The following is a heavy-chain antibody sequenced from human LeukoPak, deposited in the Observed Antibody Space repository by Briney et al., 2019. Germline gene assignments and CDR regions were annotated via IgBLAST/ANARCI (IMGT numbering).Heavy chain of an antibody. J-gene: IGHJ4*02. V-gene: IGHV3-7*03. CDR1: GFTFSESW. CDR2: LNLDGSGK. D-gene: IGHD1-1*01. CDR3: AKGKRYPDY. Sequence: GGSLRLSCVVSGFTFSESWMSWVRQAPGKGLGWVASLNLDGSGKYYVDSVKGRFTISRDNAKNSLYLQMDSLRVEDTAVYYCAKGKRYPDYWGQGTLVTVSS.